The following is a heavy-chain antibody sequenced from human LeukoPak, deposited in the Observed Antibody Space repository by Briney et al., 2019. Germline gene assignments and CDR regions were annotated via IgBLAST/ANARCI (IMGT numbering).Heavy chain of an antibody. J-gene: IGHJ4*02. Sequence: SETLSLTCAVYGGSFSGYYWSWIRQPPGKGLEWIGEINHSGSTNYNPSLKSRVTISVDTSKNQFSLKLSSVTAADTAVYYCARYWSGYFFDYWGQGTLVTVSS. CDR3: ARYWSGYFFDY. CDR1: GGSFSGYY. CDR2: INHSGST. V-gene: IGHV4-34*01. D-gene: IGHD3-3*01.